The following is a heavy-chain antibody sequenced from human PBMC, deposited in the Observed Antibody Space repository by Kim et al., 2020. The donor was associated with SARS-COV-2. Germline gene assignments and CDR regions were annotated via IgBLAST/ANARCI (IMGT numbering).Heavy chain of an antibody. CDR3: ARDGLHYDILTGYYLSYYYYGMDV. CDR1: GFTFSSYW. J-gene: IGHJ6*02. Sequence: GGSLRLSCAASGFTFSSYWMSWVRQAPGKGLEWVANIKQDGSEKNYVDSGKGRITISRDNAKNSLYLQMNSLRAEDTAVYYCARDGLHYDILTGYYLSYYYYGMDVWGQGTTVTVSS. V-gene: IGHV3-7*03. CDR2: IKQDGSEK. D-gene: IGHD3-9*01.